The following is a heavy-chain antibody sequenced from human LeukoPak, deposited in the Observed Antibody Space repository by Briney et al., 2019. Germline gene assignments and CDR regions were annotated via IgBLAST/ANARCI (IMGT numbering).Heavy chain of an antibody. CDR2: INDDGSFT. CDR1: GITFSGAW. D-gene: IGHD3-10*01. Sequence: GGSLRLSCAPSGITFSGAWMHWVRQAPGKGLVWVSRINDDGSFTKYANSVKGRFTISRDDAKNTLFLQMDSLTVEDTAVYYCARVSGPGMNEYYHLWGQGTLVTVSS. V-gene: IGHV3-74*01. CDR3: ARVSGPGMNEYYHL. J-gene: IGHJ1*01.